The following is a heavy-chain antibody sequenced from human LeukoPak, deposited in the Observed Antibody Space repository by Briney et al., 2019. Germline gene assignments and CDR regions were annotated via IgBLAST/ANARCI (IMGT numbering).Heavy chain of an antibody. Sequence: GASVKVSCKASRYTFTGYYMNWVRQAPGRGLEWMGWINPNSGGTNYAQKFQGRVTMTRDTSISTAYMELSRLRSDDTAVYYCARVRYRLAETYIDYWGQGTLVTVSS. CDR1: RYTFTGYY. D-gene: IGHD3-16*01. CDR3: ARVRYRLAETYIDY. V-gene: IGHV1-2*02. CDR2: INPNSGGT. J-gene: IGHJ4*02.